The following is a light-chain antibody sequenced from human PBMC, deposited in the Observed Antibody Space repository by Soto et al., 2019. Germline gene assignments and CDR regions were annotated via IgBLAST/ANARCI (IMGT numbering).Light chain of an antibody. CDR1: QTISSW. Sequence: DIQMTQSPSTLSGSVGDRVTITCRASQTISSWLAWYQQKPGKAPKLLIYKASTLKSGVPSRFSGSGSGTEFNLTISSLQPDDFATYYGQHYNSYSEAFGQGTKVERK. CDR3: QHYNSYSEA. J-gene: IGKJ1*01. V-gene: IGKV1-5*03. CDR2: KAS.